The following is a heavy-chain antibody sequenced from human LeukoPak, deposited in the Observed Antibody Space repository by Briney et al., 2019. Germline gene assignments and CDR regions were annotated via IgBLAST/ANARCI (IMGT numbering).Heavy chain of an antibody. D-gene: IGHD3-10*01. CDR2: ISPNSGGT. Sequence: ASVKVSCKASGYTFTGYYMYWVRQAPGQGLEWMGWISPNSGGTNYAQKFQSRVTMTRDTSISTAYMELSRLRSDDTAVYYCARDGRGYYGSGSYPYFDYWGQGTLVTVSS. V-gene: IGHV1-2*02. CDR1: GYTFTGYY. J-gene: IGHJ4*02. CDR3: ARDGRGYYGSGSYPYFDY.